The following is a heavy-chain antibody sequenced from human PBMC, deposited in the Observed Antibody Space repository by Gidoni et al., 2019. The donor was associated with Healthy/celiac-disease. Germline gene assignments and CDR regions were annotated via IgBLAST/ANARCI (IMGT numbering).Heavy chain of an antibody. CDR3: ARDTGEQWLPDWYFDL. Sequence: QVQLVESGGGVVQPGRSLRLSCAASGFTFSSYAMHWVRQAPGKGLEWVAVISYDGSNKYYADSVKGRFTISRDNSKNTLYLQMNSLRAEDTAVYYCARDTGEQWLPDWYFDLWGRGTLVTVSS. CDR1: GFTFSSYA. CDR2: ISYDGSNK. V-gene: IGHV3-30-3*01. D-gene: IGHD6-19*01. J-gene: IGHJ2*01.